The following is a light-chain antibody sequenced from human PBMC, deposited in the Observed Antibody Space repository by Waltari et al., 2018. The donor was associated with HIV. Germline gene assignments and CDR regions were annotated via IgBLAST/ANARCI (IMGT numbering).Light chain of an antibody. CDR1: GTNIYYQNF. J-gene: IGLJ2*01. CDR3: GSYTSMKRLV. CDR2: GVS. V-gene: IGLV2-14*01. Sequence: QSALTQPASVSGSPGQSINISCRGIGTNIYYQNFVSCYQQHPGKPPRLVLFGVSNRPSGLSRRFSVIRSGGTASLTISGLRSEDEDVYFCGSYTSMKRLVFGGGTELTV.